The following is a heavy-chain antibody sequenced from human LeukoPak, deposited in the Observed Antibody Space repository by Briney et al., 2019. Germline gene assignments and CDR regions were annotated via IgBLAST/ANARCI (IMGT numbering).Heavy chain of an antibody. V-gene: IGHV3-30-3*01. Sequence: GRSLRLSCAASGFTFSSYAMHWVRQAPGKGLEWVAVISYDGSNKYYADSVKGRFTISRDNSKNTLYLQMNSPRAEDTAVYYCARDPASPRSYYYYYGMDAWGQGTTVTVSS. CDR2: ISYDGSNK. CDR3: ARDPASPRSYYYYYGMDA. D-gene: IGHD2-2*01. CDR1: GFTFSSYA. J-gene: IGHJ6*02.